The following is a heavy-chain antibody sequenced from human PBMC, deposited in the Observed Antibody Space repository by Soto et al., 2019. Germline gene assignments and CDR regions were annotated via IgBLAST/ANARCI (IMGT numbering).Heavy chain of an antibody. CDR3: ARDGKGTYYYYGMDV. Sequence: QVQLQESGPGLVKPSETLSLTCTVPGGSVSSGSYYWSWIRQPPGKGLEWIGYIYYSGSTNYNPSLKSRVTISVDTSKNQFSLKLSSVTAADTAVYYCARDGKGTYYYYGMDVWGQGTTVTVSS. CDR1: GGSVSSGSYY. V-gene: IGHV4-61*01. D-gene: IGHD3-10*01. J-gene: IGHJ6*02. CDR2: IYYSGST.